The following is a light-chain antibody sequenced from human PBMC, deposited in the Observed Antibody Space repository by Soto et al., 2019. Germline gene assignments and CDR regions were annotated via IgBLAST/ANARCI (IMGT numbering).Light chain of an antibody. V-gene: IGKV2-28*01. CDR2: LGS. CDR1: QSLLHSNGYNY. Sequence: DIVMTQSPLSLPVTPGEPASISCRSSQSLLHSNGYNYLDWYLQKPGQSPQLLIYLGSNRASGVPDRFGGSGSGTDFTLKISRVEAEDVGVYYCMQALQTPVFGPGTKVDIK. J-gene: IGKJ3*01. CDR3: MQALQTPV.